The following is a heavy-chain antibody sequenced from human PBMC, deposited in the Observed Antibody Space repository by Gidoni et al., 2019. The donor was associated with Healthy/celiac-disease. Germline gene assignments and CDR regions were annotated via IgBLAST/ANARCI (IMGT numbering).Heavy chain of an antibody. D-gene: IGHD2-15*01. V-gene: IGHV1-69*01. Sequence: QVQLVQSGAEVKKPGSSVKVSCKASGGTFSSYAISWVRQAPGQGLEWMGGIIPIFGTANYAQKFQGRVTITADESTSTAYMELSSLRSEDTAVYYCARRSDEDCSGGSCYPIGAFDIWGQGTMVTVSS. CDR2: IIPIFGTA. CDR3: ARRSDEDCSGGSCYPIGAFDI. J-gene: IGHJ3*02. CDR1: GGTFSSYA.